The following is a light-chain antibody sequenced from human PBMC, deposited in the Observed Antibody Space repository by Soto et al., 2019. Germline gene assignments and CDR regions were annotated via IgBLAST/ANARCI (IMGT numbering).Light chain of an antibody. V-gene: IGKV3-20*01. CDR3: QQFSSYPLT. J-gene: IGKJ4*01. CDR1: QSVSSSY. CDR2: GAS. Sequence: EIVLTQSPGTLSLSPGERAALSCRASQSVSSSYLAWYQQKPGQAPRLLIYGASTRATGIPARFSGSGSGTDFTLTISRLGPEDFAVYYCQQFSSYPLTFGGGTKVDIK.